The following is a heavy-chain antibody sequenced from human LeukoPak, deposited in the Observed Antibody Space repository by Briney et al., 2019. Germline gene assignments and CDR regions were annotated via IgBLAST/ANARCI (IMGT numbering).Heavy chain of an antibody. V-gene: IGHV5-51*01. J-gene: IGHJ4*02. Sequence: GKSLRISGRGFGYTFTSNWIGGWRRLPGKGLKGLGIIYPGDSDTRYSPSFQGQVTISADKSISTAYLQWSSLKASDTAMYYCASGAYRLAVAFDYWGQGTLVTVSS. CDR3: ASGAYRLAVAFDY. D-gene: IGHD6-19*01. CDR1: GYTFTSNW. CDR2: IYPGDSDT.